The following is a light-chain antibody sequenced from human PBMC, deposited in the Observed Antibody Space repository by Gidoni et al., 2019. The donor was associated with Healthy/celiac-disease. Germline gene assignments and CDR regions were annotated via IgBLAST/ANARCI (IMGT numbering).Light chain of an antibody. J-gene: IGKJ1*01. CDR2: EAT. CDR3: LQHDNFPLT. Sequence: TQSPDSLAVSLGERATINCKSSQSVLYSSNNKNYLAWYQQKPGEAAIFIIQEATTLVPGIPPRFSGSGYGTDFTLTINNIESEDAAYYFCLQHDNFPLTFVQXTKVEIK. CDR1: QSVLYSSNN. V-gene: IGKV5-2*01.